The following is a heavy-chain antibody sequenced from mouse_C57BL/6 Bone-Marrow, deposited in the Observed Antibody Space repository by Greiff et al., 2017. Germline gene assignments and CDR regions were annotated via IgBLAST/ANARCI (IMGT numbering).Heavy chain of an antibody. V-gene: IGHV1-26*01. D-gene: IGHD2-1*01. CDR3: ARDYGNLYYAMDY. CDR2: INPNNGGN. Sequence: EVQLQQSGPELVKPGASVKISCKASGYTFTDYYMNWVKQSHGKSLEWIGDINPNNGGNSYNQKFKGKATLTVDKYSSTAYMELRSLTSEDSAVYYCARDYGNLYYAMDYWGQGTSVTVSS. CDR1: GYTFTDYY. J-gene: IGHJ4*01.